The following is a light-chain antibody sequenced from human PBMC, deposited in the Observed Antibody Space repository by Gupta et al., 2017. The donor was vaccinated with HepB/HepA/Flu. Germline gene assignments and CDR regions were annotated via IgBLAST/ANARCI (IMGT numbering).Light chain of an antibody. J-gene: IGLJ2*01. V-gene: IGLV1-40*01. CDR1: SSNIGAGYD. CDR3: QSYDSSLSGSVV. CDR2: GNS. Sequence: QSVLTQPPSVSPAPGQSVTISCTGSSSNIGAGYDVHWYQQLPGTAPKLLIYGNSNRPSGVPDRFSGSKSGTSASLAITGLQAEDEADYYCQSYDSSLSGSVVFGGGTKLTVL.